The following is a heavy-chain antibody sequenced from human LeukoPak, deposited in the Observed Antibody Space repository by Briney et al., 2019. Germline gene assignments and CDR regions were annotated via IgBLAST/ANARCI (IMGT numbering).Heavy chain of an antibody. Sequence: LETLSLTCAVYGGSFSGYYWSWIRQPPGKGLEWIGEINHSGSTNYNPSLKSRVTISVDTSKNQFSLKLSSVTAADTAVYYCARGGPLLGYCSSTSCYAGYYFDYWGQGTLVTVSS. CDR2: INHSGST. CDR3: ARGGPLLGYCSSTSCYAGYYFDY. CDR1: GGSFSGYY. J-gene: IGHJ4*02. D-gene: IGHD2-2*01. V-gene: IGHV4-34*01.